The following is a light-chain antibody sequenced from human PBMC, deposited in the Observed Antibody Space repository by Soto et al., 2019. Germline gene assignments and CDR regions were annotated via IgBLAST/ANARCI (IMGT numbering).Light chain of an antibody. V-gene: IGLV4-69*01. J-gene: IGLJ2*01. CDR2: VNSDGSH. CDR3: QNWGTAYVL. CDR1: SGHSSYA. Sequence: QPVLTQSPSASASLGASVKLTCTLSSGHSSYAIAWHHQQPEKGPRYLMKVNSDGSHSKGDGIPDRFSGSSSGAERYFTISSLQSEDEADYYCQNWGTAYVLFGGGTKLTVL.